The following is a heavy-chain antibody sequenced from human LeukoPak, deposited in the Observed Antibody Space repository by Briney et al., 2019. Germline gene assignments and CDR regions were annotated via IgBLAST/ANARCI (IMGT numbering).Heavy chain of an antibody. J-gene: IGHJ4*02. CDR2: INHSGST. Sequence: SETLSLTCAVYGGSFSGYYWSWIRQPPGKGLEWIGEINHSGSTNYNPSLKSRVTISVDTSKNQFSLKLSSVTAADTAVYYCARDRYGGNSGGDYFDYWGQGTLVTVSS. CDR1: GGSFSGYY. D-gene: IGHD4-23*01. CDR3: ARDRYGGNSGGDYFDY. V-gene: IGHV4-34*01.